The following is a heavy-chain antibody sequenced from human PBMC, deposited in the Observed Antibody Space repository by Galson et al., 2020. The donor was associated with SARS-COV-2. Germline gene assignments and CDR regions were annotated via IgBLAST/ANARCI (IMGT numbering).Heavy chain of an antibody. D-gene: IGHD2-8*01. CDR3: ASTKYFHH. CDR1: GFTFSSYE. V-gene: IGHV3-48*03. J-gene: IGHJ1*01. CDR2: FSSGGGTI. Sequence: QAGGSLSLSFAPSGFTFSSYEMNWFPQAPGKGLEWVSYFSSGGGTIYYADAGKGRFTISRDNAKNSLDLRMNSLRVEDTAVYYCASTKYFHHWGQGTLVTVSS.